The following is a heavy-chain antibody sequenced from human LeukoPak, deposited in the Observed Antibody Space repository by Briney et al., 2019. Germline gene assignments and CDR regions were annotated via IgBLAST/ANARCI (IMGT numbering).Heavy chain of an antibody. CDR1: GFTFSSYG. Sequence: PGRSLRLSCAASGFTFSSYGMHWVRQAPGKGLEWVAVISYDGANKYYADSVKGRFTISRDNSKNTLYLQMNSLRAEDTAVYYCAKDLNYYGDFLDYWGQGTLVTVSS. J-gene: IGHJ4*02. D-gene: IGHD4-17*01. CDR3: AKDLNYYGDFLDY. V-gene: IGHV3-30*18. CDR2: ISYDGANK.